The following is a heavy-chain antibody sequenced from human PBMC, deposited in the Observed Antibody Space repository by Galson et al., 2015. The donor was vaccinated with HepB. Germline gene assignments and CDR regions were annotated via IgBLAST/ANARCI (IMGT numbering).Heavy chain of an antibody. CDR3: AREWFGELWVNYYYGMDV. D-gene: IGHD3-10*01. V-gene: IGHV1-3*01. J-gene: IGHJ6*02. Sequence: SVKVSCKASGYTFTSYAMHWVRQAPGQRLEWMGWINAGNGNTKYSQKFQGRVTITRDTSASTAYMELSSLRSEDTAVYYCAREWFGELWVNYYYGMDVWGQGTTVTVSS. CDR2: INAGNGNT. CDR1: GYTFTSYA.